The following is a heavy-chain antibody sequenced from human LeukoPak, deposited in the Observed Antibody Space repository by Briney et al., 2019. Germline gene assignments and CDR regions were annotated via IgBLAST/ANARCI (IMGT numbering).Heavy chain of an antibody. D-gene: IGHD2-15*01. V-gene: IGHV4-59*12. CDR3: ARERGVVMGDCSGGSCYRSLDP. CDR2: IYYSGST. CDR1: GGSISSYY. J-gene: IGHJ5*02. Sequence: NASETLSLTCTVSGGSISSYYWSWIRQPPGKGLEWIGYIYYSGSTNYNPSLKSRVTISVDTSKNQFSLNLSSVTAADTAVYYCARERGVVMGDCSGGSCYRSLDPWGQGTLVTVSS.